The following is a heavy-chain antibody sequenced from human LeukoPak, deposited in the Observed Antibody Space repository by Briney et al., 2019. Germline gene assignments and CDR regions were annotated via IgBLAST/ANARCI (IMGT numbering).Heavy chain of an antibody. D-gene: IGHD6-13*01. CDR3: ASGIAAAHYLNPIFDY. J-gene: IGHJ4*02. V-gene: IGHV3-7*01. CDR2: IKQDGSEK. Sequence: PGGSLRLSCAASGFTFSSYWMSWVRQAPGKGLEWVANIKQDGSEKYYVVSVKGRFTISRDNAKNSLYLQMNSLRAEDTAVYYCASGIAAAHYLNPIFDYWGQGTLVTVSS. CDR1: GFTFSSYW.